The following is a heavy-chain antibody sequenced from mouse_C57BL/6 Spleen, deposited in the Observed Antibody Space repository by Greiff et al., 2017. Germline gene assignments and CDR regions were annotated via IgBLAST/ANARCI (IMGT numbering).Heavy chain of an antibody. CDR1: GYTFTSYW. V-gene: IGHV1-53*01. CDR2: INPSNGGT. D-gene: IGHD2-10*01. Sequence: QVQLQQPGTELVKPGASVKLSCKASGYTFTSYWMHWVKQRPGQGLEWIVNINPSNGGTNYNEKFKSKATLTVDKSSCTAYRQLSSLTSEDSAVYYCARDPFYGNSLFDYWGQGTTLTVSS. CDR3: ARDPFYGNSLFDY. J-gene: IGHJ2*01.